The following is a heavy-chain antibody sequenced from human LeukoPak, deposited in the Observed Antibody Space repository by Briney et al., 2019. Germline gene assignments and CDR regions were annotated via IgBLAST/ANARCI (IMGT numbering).Heavy chain of an antibody. Sequence: PSETLSLTCSVSSDSISSSSYLWVWVRQPPGKGLEWIGDIYSNGHISYNPSLKSRAATSVDTSKNQFSLNLSSVTAADTALYYCARRHYGSGNIDSWGQGTLVTVSS. D-gene: IGHD3-10*01. CDR2: IYSNGHI. V-gene: IGHV4-39*01. CDR1: SDSISSSSYL. J-gene: IGHJ4*02. CDR3: ARRHYGSGNIDS.